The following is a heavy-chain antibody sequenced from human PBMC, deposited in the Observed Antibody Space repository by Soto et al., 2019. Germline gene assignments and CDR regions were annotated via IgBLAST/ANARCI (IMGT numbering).Heavy chain of an antibody. V-gene: IGHV4-59*01. CDR2: IYYSGST. D-gene: IGHD1-26*01. Sequence: SETLSLTCTVSGGSISSYYWSWIRQPPGKGLEWIGYIYYSGSTNYNPSLKSRVTISVDTSKNQFSLKLSSVTAADTAVYYCARDAGFSGSYYSNFDYWVQGTLVTVSS. CDR3: ARDAGFSGSYYSNFDY. CDR1: GGSISSYY. J-gene: IGHJ4*02.